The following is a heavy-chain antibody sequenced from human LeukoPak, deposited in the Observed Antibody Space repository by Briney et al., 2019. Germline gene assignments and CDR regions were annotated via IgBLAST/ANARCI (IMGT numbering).Heavy chain of an antibody. Sequence: ASVKVSCKASGFIFTKFGINWVRQAPGQGLEWVGWISAYNGDTRYAQKFQGRVTLTTDTPTTTAFMELRSLSSDDTAVYYCARDPSNTSGWETWFDPWGQGTLVTVSS. CDR3: ARDPSNTSGWETWFDP. D-gene: IGHD6-19*01. CDR1: GFIFTKFG. CDR2: ISAYNGDT. V-gene: IGHV1-18*01. J-gene: IGHJ5*02.